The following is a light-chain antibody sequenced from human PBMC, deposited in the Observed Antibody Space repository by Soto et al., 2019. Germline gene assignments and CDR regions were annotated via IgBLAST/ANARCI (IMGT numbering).Light chain of an antibody. V-gene: IGKV1-5*03. CDR3: QQYNSYPST. CDR2: KAS. Sequence: DIQMTQSPSTLSASVGDRVTITCRASQSISSWLAWYQQKPGKAPKLLIYKASSLESGVPSRFSGSASGTEFTLTISSLQPDDFATYYCQQYNSYPSTFGQGTKVGIK. CDR1: QSISSW. J-gene: IGKJ1*01.